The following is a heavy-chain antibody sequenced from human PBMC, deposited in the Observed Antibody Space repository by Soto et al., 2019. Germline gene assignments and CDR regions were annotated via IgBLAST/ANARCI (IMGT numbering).Heavy chain of an antibody. CDR3: AKDMGAVTAVAVPYYFDY. J-gene: IGHJ4*02. CDR2: ISWNSGSI. Sequence: EVQLVESGGGLVQPGRSLRLSCAASGFTFDDYAMHWVRQAPGKRLEWVSGISWNSGSIGYADSVKGRFTISRDNAKNSLYLQMNSLRAEDTALYYCAKDMGAVTAVAVPYYFDYWGQGTLVTVSS. CDR1: GFTFDDYA. D-gene: IGHD6-19*01. V-gene: IGHV3-9*01.